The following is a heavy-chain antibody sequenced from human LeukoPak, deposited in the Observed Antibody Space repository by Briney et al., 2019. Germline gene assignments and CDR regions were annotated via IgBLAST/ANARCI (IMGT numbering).Heavy chain of an antibody. V-gene: IGHV4-34*01. J-gene: IGHJ4*02. Sequence: ASETLSLTCAVYGGSFSGYYWSWIRHPPGKGLEWIGEINHSGSTNYNPSLKSRVTISVDTSKNQFSLKLTSVTAADTAVYYCARIGSTGNLYYFDYWGQGTLVTVPS. CDR1: GGSFSGYY. CDR2: INHSGST. CDR3: ARIGSTGNLYYFDY. D-gene: IGHD3-10*01.